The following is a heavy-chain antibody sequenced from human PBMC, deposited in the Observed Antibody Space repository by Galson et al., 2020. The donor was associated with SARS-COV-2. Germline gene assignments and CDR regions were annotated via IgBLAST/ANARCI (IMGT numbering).Heavy chain of an antibody. CDR3: ARWDHYGDMSFCFDW. CDR1: GGSITYAY. J-gene: IGHJ4*01. CDR2: QNTRMPSTT. D-gene: IGHD4-17*01. V-gene: IGHV4-4*08. Sequence: SETLSLTCTVSGGSITYAYCSWIRDRQRTRLNSSHIQNTRMPSTTCKNPSLKSRVTISVDTYAEQFSLRLTPVTAAATAVYYCARWDHYGDMSFCFDWGGRGTLFAV.